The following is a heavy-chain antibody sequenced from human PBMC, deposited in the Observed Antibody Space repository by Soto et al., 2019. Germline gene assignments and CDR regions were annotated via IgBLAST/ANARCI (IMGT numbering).Heavy chain of an antibody. CDR1: GFTFSSYS. CDR3: AAPDLVLHY. D-gene: IGHD3-16*02. CDR2: ISSSSSYI. J-gene: IGHJ4*02. Sequence: GGSLRLSCAASGFTFSSYSMNWVLQAPGKGLEWVSSISSSSSYIYYADSVKGRFTISRDNAKNPLYLQMNSLRAEDTAVYYCAAPDLVLHYWGQGTLVTVSS. V-gene: IGHV3-21*01.